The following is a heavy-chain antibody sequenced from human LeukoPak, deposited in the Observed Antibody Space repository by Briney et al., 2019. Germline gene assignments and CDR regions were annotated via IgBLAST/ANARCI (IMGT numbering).Heavy chain of an antibody. CDR1: GYTFTSYD. CDR3: ARRYGDYFF. Sequence: ASVKVSCKASGYTFTSYDINWVRQTTGQGLEWMGWMNPNSGNTGYAQKFQGRVTITRNTSISTAYMELSSLKASDTAMYYCARRYGDYFFWGQGTLVTVSS. CDR2: MNPNSGNT. J-gene: IGHJ4*02. D-gene: IGHD4-17*01. V-gene: IGHV1-8*03.